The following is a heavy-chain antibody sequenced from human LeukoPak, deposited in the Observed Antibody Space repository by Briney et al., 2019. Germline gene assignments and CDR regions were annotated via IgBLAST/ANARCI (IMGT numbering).Heavy chain of an antibody. V-gene: IGHV3-30*18. CDR3: AKDLVTSYYDSSGYGEYGMDV. CDR2: XXXXXXNK. D-gene: IGHD3-22*01. J-gene: IGHJ6*02. Sequence: GGSLRLSCAASGFTFSSYGMHWVRQAPGKGLEWXAVXXXXXXNKYYADSVKGRFTISRDNSKNTLYLQMNSLRAEDTAVYYCAKDLVTSYYDSSGYGEYGMDVWGQGTTVTVSS. CDR1: GFTFSSYG.